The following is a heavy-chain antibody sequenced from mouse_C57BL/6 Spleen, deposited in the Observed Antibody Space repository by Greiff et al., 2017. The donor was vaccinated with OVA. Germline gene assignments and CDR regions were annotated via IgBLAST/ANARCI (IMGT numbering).Heavy chain of an antibody. Sequence: EVKLVESGGDLVKPGGSLKLSCAASGFTFSSYGMSWVRQTPDKSLEWVATISSGGGYTYYPDSVKGRFTISRDNAKNTLYLQMSSLKSEDTAMYYCARHEGDYFDYWGQGTTLTVSS. CDR1: GFTFSSYG. V-gene: IGHV5-6*01. CDR3: ARHEGDYFDY. J-gene: IGHJ2*01. CDR2: ISSGGGYT.